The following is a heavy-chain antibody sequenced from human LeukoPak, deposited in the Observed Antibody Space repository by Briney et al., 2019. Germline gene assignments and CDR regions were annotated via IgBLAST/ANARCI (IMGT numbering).Heavy chain of an antibody. CDR1: GGSSSTYY. V-gene: IGHV4-39*01. CDR2: IYYSGST. J-gene: IGHJ4*02. CDR3: ARRLLGLGDGYKFAYFDY. Sequence: SETLSLTCTVSGGSSSTYYWGWIRQPPGKGLEWIGSIYYSGSTYYTPSLKSRVTISVDTSKNQFSLKLSSVTAADTAVYYCARRLLGLGDGYKFAYFDYWGQGTLVTVSS. D-gene: IGHD5-24*01.